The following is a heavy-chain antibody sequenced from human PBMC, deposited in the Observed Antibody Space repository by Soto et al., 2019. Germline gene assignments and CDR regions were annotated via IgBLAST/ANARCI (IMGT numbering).Heavy chain of an antibody. V-gene: IGHV4-30-4*01. J-gene: IGHJ4*02. CDR3: AREEDILTGYYNDY. D-gene: IGHD3-9*01. CDR2: IYYSGST. Sequence: PSETVSLTCTFSCGSIISGDYYWSWIRQPPGKGLEWIGYIYYSGSTYYNPSLKSRVTISVDTSKNQFSLKLSSVTAADTAVYYCAREEDILTGYYNDYWGQGTLVTVSS. CDR1: CGSIISGDYY.